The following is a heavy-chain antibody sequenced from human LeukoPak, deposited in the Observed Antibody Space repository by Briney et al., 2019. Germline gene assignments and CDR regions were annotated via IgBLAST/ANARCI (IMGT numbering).Heavy chain of an antibody. D-gene: IGHD4-23*01. CDR3: ARDGDYGGNSGWFDP. V-gene: IGHV4-39*02. J-gene: IGHJ5*02. CDR2: IYYSGST. CDR1: GGSISSSSYY. Sequence: PSETLSLTCTVSGGSISSSSYYWGWIRQPPGKGLEWIGSIYYSGSTYYNPSLKSRVTISVDTSKNQFSLKLSSVTAADTAVYYCARDGDYGGNSGWFDPWGQGTLVTVSS.